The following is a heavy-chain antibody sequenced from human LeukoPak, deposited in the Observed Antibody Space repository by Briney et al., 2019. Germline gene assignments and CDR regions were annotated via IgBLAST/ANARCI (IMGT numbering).Heavy chain of an antibody. CDR2: INHSGST. V-gene: IGHV4-34*01. CDR1: GGSISSGGYY. D-gene: IGHD3-3*01. CDR3: ARGGVVPPADFDY. J-gene: IGHJ4*02. Sequence: ETLSLTCAVSGGSISSGGYYWSWIRQPPGKGLEWIGEINHSGSTNYNPSLKSRVTISVDTSKNQFSLKLSSVTAADTAVYYCARGGVVPPADFDYWGQGTLVTVSS.